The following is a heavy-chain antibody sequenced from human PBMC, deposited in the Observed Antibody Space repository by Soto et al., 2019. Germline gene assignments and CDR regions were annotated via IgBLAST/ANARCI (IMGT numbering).Heavy chain of an antibody. CDR2: IRQDGNEE. CDR1: GFTFSSYR. Sequence: GGSLRLSCAASGFTFSSYRLGWVRQAPGKGLEWVANIRQDGNEEYYVDSLKGRFTISRDNAKNSVFLQMNSLRVEDTAVYYCARESSSAWYGSFAFDIWGRGTMVTVSS. J-gene: IGHJ3*02. V-gene: IGHV3-7*05. CDR3: ARESSSAWYGSFAFDI. D-gene: IGHD6-13*01.